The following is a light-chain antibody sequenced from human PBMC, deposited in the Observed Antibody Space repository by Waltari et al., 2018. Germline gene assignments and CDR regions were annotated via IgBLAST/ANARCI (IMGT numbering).Light chain of an antibody. V-gene: IGKV1-12*01. CDR3: QQHNNFPPT. J-gene: IGKJ4*01. Sequence: DMQMTQSPSSLSAFVGDRVTITCQASQDISNWLAWYQQKPGKAPNLLIYAASSLQSGVPSRFSGSGSGTEFTLTISSLQPEDFATYFCQQHNNFPPTFGGGTKVEIK. CDR1: QDISNW. CDR2: AAS.